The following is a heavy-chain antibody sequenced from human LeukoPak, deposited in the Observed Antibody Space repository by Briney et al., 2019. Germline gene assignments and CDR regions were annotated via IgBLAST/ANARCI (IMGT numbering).Heavy chain of an antibody. Sequence: GGSLRLSCAASGFTVSSNYMTWVRQAPGKGLEWVSVIYSGGSTYYADSVKGRFTISRDNSKNTLYLQMNSLRVEDTAVYYCARGLLSSSSLGYWGQGTLVTVSS. CDR2: IYSGGST. CDR1: GFTVSSNY. V-gene: IGHV3-66*01. J-gene: IGHJ4*02. CDR3: ARGLLSSSSLGY. D-gene: IGHD6-13*01.